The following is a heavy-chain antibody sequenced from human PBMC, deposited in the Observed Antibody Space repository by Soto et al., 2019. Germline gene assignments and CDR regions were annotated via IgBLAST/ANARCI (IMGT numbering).Heavy chain of an antibody. CDR1: GFTFSDYY. D-gene: IGHD6-19*01. Sequence: GGSLRLSCAASGFTFSDYYMSWIRQAPGKGLEWVSYISSSSSYTNYADSVKGRFTITKDTSKNQVVLTMTNMDPVDTGTYYCAHSTGYSSGWYGEDWFDPWGQGTLVTVSS. CDR3: AHSTGYSSGWYGEDWFDP. CDR2: ISSSSSYT. J-gene: IGHJ5*02. V-gene: IGHV3-11*03.